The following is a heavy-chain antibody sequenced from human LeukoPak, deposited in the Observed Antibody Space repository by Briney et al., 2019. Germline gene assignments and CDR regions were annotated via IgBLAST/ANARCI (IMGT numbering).Heavy chain of an antibody. CDR1: GVTLSTYA. J-gene: IGHJ1*01. CDR3: ARDSLGPYFQH. CDR2: ISSSGSGDNT. V-gene: IGHV3-23*01. Sequence: PGGSLRLSCAASGVTLSTYAMSWARQAPGKGLEWVSGISSSGSGDNTYYTDSVKGRFTISRDISKNTLYLQMDSLRAEDTAVYYCARDSLGPYFQHWGQGTLVTVSS.